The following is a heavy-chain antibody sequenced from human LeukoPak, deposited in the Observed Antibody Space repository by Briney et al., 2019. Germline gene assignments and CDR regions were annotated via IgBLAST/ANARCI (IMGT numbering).Heavy chain of an antibody. CDR1: RGTFSSYA. J-gene: IGHJ6*03. V-gene: IGHV1-18*01. CDR3: ARDRGGGDYYYMDV. Sequence: ASVKVSCKTSRGTFSSYAISWVRQAPGQGLEWMGWISAYNGNTNYAQKLQGRVTMTTDTSTSTAYMELRSLRSDDTAVYYCARDRGGGDYYYMDVWGKGTTVTVSS. D-gene: IGHD1-26*01. CDR2: ISAYNGNT.